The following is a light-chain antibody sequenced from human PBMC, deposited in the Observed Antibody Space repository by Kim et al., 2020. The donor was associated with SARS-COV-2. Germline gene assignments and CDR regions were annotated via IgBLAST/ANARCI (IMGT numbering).Light chain of an antibody. CDR3: QQFGRSPYT. Sequence: LSPGESATLSCRASQSVSSSYLAWYQHRPGQAPRLLMYGASSRATGIPDRFSGTGSGTDFSLTISRLEPEDFAVYYCQQFGRSPYTFGQGTKLEI. J-gene: IGKJ2*01. CDR1: QSVSSSY. CDR2: GAS. V-gene: IGKV3-20*01.